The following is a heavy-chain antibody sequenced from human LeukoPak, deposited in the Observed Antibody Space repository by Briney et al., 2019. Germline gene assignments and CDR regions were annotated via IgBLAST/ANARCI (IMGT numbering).Heavy chain of an antibody. J-gene: IGHJ4*02. Sequence: GGSLRLSCAASGFTFSSYAMHWVRQAPGKGLEWVAVTSFDGSNEYYADSVKGRFTISRDNSKNTVYLQMDSLRDEDTAVYYCARAFTMSTNRLGYWGQGTLVTVSS. CDR1: GFTFSSYA. D-gene: IGHD3-22*01. V-gene: IGHV3-30-3*01. CDR3: ARAFTMSTNRLGY. CDR2: TSFDGSNE.